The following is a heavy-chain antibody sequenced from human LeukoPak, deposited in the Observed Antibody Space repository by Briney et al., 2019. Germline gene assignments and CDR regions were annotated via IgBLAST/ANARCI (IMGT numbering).Heavy chain of an antibody. CDR3: SRENGAASPYGY. Sequence: PSETLSLTCGGSGGSISNTNCWSWVRQPPGQGLEWIGEISLTGLTHYNPSLESRVTVSLGKSKNQLSLNLTSVTAADTAVYYCSRENGAASPYGYWGQRILVTV. CDR1: GGSISNTNC. V-gene: IGHV4-4*02. CDR2: ISLTGLT. D-gene: IGHD2-8*01. J-gene: IGHJ4*02.